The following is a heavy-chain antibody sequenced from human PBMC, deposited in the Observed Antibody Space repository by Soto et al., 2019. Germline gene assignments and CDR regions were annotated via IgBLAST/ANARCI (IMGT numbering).Heavy chain of an antibody. Sequence: GGSLRLSCAASGFTFSSYGTHWVRQAPGKGLEWVAVIWYDGSNKYYADSVKGRFTISRDNSKNTLYLQMNSLRAEDTAVYYCARDLAYYGSGSPTSKDYYYYGMDVWGQGTTVTVSS. CDR2: IWYDGSNK. CDR3: ARDLAYYGSGSPTSKDYYYYGMDV. V-gene: IGHV3-33*01. J-gene: IGHJ6*02. CDR1: GFTFSSYG. D-gene: IGHD3-10*01.